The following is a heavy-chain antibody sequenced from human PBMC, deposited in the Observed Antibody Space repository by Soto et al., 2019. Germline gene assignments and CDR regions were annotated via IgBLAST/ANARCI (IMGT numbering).Heavy chain of an antibody. CDR3: ARSPEATVTAFDY. Sequence: QVQLQESGPGLVKPSQPLSLTCTVSGGSISSGGYYWSWIRQHPGKGLEWIGYIYYSGSTYYNPSLKSRVTVSVDTSKNQFSLKLSSVTAADTAVYYCARSPEATVTAFDYWGQGTLVTVSS. CDR1: GGSISSGGYY. J-gene: IGHJ4*02. V-gene: IGHV4-31*03. D-gene: IGHD4-17*01. CDR2: IYYSGST.